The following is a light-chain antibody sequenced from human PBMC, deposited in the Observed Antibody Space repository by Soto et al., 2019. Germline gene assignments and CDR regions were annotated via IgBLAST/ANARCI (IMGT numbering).Light chain of an antibody. Sequence: QSVLTQPPSVSGAPGQRVIISCTGTNSNIGTPYDVHWYQKLPGTAPRLLIQRNNERPSGVPDRFSGSKSGTSVSLAISGLRSDDEATYYCASWDDTLDAQVFGGGTKLTVL. CDR3: ASWDDTLDAQV. CDR1: NSNIGTPYD. CDR2: RNN. J-gene: IGLJ3*02. V-gene: IGLV1-47*01.